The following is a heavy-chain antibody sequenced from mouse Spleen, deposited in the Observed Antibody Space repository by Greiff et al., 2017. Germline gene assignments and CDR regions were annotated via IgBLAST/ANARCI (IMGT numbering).Heavy chain of an antibody. CDR1: GFTFTDYY. CDR3: AKGGCYDYDVGY. Sequence: EVQLVESGGGLVQPGGSLSLSCAASGFTFTDYYMSWVRQPPGKALEWLGFIRTKANGYTKEYSASVKGRFTISRDNSRSSLYLHMDALRAEDSATYDWAKGGCYDYDVGYWGQGTSLTVSS. CDR2: IRTKANGYTK. D-gene: IGHD2-4*01. V-gene: IGHV7-3*01. J-gene: IGHJ2*02.